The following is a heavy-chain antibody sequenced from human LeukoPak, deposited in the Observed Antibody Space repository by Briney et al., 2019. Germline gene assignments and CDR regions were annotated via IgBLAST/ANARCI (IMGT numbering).Heavy chain of an antibody. CDR2: FDPEDGET. V-gene: IGHV1-24*01. CDR1: GYTLTELS. J-gene: IGHJ4*02. D-gene: IGHD3-10*01. Sequence: ASVKVSCKVSGYTLTELSMHWVRQAPGKGLEWMGGFDPEDGETIYAQKFQGRVTMTEDTSTDTAYMELSSLRSEDTAVYYCATVVGIGDSANYYGSGSYYRLDYWGQGTLVTVSS. CDR3: ATVVGIGDSANYYGSGSYYRLDY.